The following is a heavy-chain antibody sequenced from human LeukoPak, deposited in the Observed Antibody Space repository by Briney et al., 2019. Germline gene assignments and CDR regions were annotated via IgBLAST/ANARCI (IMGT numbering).Heavy chain of an antibody. CDR3: TRRYNWNPLLNMDV. CDR1: GFTFGDYA. J-gene: IGHJ6*03. CDR2: IRSKAYGGTT. D-gene: IGHD1-1*01. Sequence: GGSLRLSCTASGFTFGDYAMSWVRQAPGKGLEWVGFIRSKAYGGTTEYAASVKGRFTISRDDSKSIAYLQMNSLKTEDTAVYYCTRRYNWNPLLNMDVWGKGTTVTISS. V-gene: IGHV3-49*04.